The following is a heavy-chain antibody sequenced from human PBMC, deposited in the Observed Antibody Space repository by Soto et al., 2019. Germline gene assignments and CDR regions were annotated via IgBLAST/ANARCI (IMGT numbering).Heavy chain of an antibody. D-gene: IGHD3-3*01. CDR1: GGSISSSSYY. CDR3: ARHLLRFPGESRDY. CDR2: IYYSGST. V-gene: IGHV4-39*01. J-gene: IGHJ4*02. Sequence: SETLSLTCTVSGGSISSSSYYWGWIRQPPGKGLEWIGSIYYSGSTYYNPSLKSRVTISVDTSKNQFSLKLSSVTAADTAVYYCARHLLRFPGESRDYWGQGTLVTVSS.